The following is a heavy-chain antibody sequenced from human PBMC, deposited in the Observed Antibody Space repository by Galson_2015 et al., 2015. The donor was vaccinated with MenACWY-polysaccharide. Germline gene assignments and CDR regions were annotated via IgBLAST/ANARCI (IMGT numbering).Heavy chain of an antibody. CDR2: FDPEDGET. V-gene: IGHV1-24*01. J-gene: IGHJ4*02. CDR1: GYTLTELS. Sequence: SVKVSCKVSGYTLTELSMHWVRQVPGKGLEWMGGFDPEDGETIYAQKFQGRVTMTEDTSTDTAYMELSSLRSEDTAVYYCATLPKRITMIVVVKGVGYFDYWGQGTLVTVSS. D-gene: IGHD3-22*01. CDR3: ATLPKRITMIVVVKGVGYFDY.